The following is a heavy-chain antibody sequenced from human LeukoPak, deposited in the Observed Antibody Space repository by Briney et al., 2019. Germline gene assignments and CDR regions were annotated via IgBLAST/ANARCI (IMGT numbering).Heavy chain of an antibody. CDR1: GGTFSSYA. CDR3: ARVSTVTAPFDY. D-gene: IGHD4-17*01. V-gene: IGHV1-69*06. CDR2: IIPIFGTA. Sequence: ASVKVSCKASGGTFSSYAISWVRQAPGQGLEWMGGIIPIFGTANYAQKFQGRVTITADKSTSTAYMELSSLRSEDTAVYYCARVSTVTAPFDYWGQGTLVTVSS. J-gene: IGHJ4*02.